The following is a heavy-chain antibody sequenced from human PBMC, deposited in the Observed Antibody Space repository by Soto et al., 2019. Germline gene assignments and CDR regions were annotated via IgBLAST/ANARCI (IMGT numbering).Heavy chain of an antibody. D-gene: IGHD3-22*01. J-gene: IGHJ4*02. CDR3: ARDGYSDSSGYYCNHFDH. V-gene: IGHV1-69*13. Sequence: ASVKVSCKASGGTFRKYGISWVRQAPGQGLEWMGGIIPTFGTSNYAQKFQGRVTITADESTSTVYMELRSLRSEDTAVYYCARDGYSDSSGYYCNHFDHWGQGTLVTVSS. CDR1: GGTFRKYG. CDR2: IIPTFGTS.